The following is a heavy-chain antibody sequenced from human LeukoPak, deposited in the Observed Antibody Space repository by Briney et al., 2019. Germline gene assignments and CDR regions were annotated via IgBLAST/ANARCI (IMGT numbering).Heavy chain of an antibody. CDR2: IYTSGST. Sequence: SQTLSLTCTVSGVSINIGTDYWSWIRQPAGKGLEWIGRIYTSGSTDYNPSLKSRVIISVDTSKNHFSLKLSSVTAADTAVYYCASIGTTVTTFDYWGQGTLVTVPS. J-gene: IGHJ4*02. CDR3: ASIGTTVTTFDY. V-gene: IGHV4-61*02. CDR1: GVSINIGTDY. D-gene: IGHD4-17*01.